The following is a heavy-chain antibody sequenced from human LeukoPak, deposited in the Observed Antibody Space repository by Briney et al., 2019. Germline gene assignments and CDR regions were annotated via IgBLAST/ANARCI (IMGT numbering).Heavy chain of an antibody. CDR1: GFTFSSYN. CDR3: ARFITGPYYFDY. J-gene: IGHJ4*02. CDR2: ISSSSTYI. Sequence: GGSLRLSCAASGFTFSSYNMKWVRQAPGKGLEWVSSISSSSTYIDYADSMKGRFTISRDNAKNSLYLQMNSLRAEDTAVYYCARFITGPYYFDYWGQGTLATVSP. V-gene: IGHV3-21*01. D-gene: IGHD3-22*01.